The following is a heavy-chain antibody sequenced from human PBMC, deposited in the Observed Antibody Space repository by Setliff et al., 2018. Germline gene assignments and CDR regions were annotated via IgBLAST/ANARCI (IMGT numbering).Heavy chain of an antibody. V-gene: IGHV4-59*11. CDR3: ASPPSYYDSSGYYYLAY. CDR2: IYYSGST. J-gene: IGHJ4*02. CDR1: GGSISSHY. Sequence: PSETLSLTCTVSGGSISSHYWSWIRQPPGKGLEWIGYIYYSGSTNYNPSLKSRVTISLDTSKNQFSLRLSSVTAADTAVYYCASPPSYYDSSGYYYLAYWGQGTRVTVSS. D-gene: IGHD3-22*01.